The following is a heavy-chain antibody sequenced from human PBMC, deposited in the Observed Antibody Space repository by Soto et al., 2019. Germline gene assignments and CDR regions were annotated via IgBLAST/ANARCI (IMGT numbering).Heavy chain of an antibody. Sequence: SETLSLTCPVSGGSISSYDWSWIRQPPGKGLEWIGYMYYRGSTNYNPSLKSRVTISVDTSKNQFSLKLSSVTAADTAVYYCARVRGYYDSSGYLYYFDYWGQGTLVTVS. CDR3: ARVRGYYDSSGYLYYFDY. D-gene: IGHD3-22*01. CDR2: MYYRGST. V-gene: IGHV4-59*01. J-gene: IGHJ4*02. CDR1: GGSISSYD.